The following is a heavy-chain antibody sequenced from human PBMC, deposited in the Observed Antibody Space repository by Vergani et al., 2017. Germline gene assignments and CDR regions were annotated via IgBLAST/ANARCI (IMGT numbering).Heavy chain of an antibody. CDR1: GFTFSSHG. CDR2: IWYDGSNK. V-gene: IGHV3-33*01. Sequence: QVQLVESGGGVVQPGKSLTLSCAASGFTFSSHGIHWVRQAPGKGLEGVAFIWYDGSNKYYADSVKGRFTISRDNSENTVYLQMNSLRVDDTAVYYCVRKKYSSTAAVIGALDMWGQGTMVTVSS. D-gene: IGHD6-13*01. CDR3: VRKKYSSTAAVIGALDM. J-gene: IGHJ3*02.